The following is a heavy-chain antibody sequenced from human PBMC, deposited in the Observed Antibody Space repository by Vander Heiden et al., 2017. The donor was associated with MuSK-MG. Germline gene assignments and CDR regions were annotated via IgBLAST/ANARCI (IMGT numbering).Heavy chain of an antibody. CDR3: ARGYSTGWYGPIDF. Sequence: QVQLVESGGGVVKPGRSLRLSCAASGFTLGSHAMSWVRQAPGKGLEWVAVISYAGGDKNQADSVKGRFTISRDNSKNTLYLQMNNLRAEDTAVYYCARGYSTGWYGPIDFWGQGTLVTVSS. J-gene: IGHJ4*02. CDR2: ISYAGGDK. V-gene: IGHV3-30*04. D-gene: IGHD6-19*01. CDR1: GFTLGSHA.